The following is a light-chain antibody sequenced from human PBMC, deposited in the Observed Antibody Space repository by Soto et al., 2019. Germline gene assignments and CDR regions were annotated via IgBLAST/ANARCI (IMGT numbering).Light chain of an antibody. Sequence: DLQMTQSPSSLSASVGDRVTITCRPSQGISSYLNWYQQKPGKAPKLLIYAASSLQSGVPSRFSGSGSGTDFTLTISSLQPEDFATYYCQQSYSALLTFGPGTKVGIK. CDR1: QGISSY. J-gene: IGKJ3*01. CDR2: AAS. V-gene: IGKV1-39*01. CDR3: QQSYSALLT.